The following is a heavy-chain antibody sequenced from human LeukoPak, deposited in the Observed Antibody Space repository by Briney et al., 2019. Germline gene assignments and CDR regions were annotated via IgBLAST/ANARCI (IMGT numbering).Heavy chain of an antibody. V-gene: IGHV5-51*01. D-gene: IGHD4-23*01. CDR2: IYPGDSDT. CDR1: GYSFTGYS. J-gene: IGHJ6*02. CDR3: ARSSYGGNTYYYYGMDA. Sequence: GESLKISCKGSGYSFTGYSIGWLRQMPGKGLEWMGIIYPGDSDTRYSPSFQGQVTISADKSISTAYLQWSSLKASDTAMYYCARSSYGGNTYYYYGMDAWGQGTTVTVSS.